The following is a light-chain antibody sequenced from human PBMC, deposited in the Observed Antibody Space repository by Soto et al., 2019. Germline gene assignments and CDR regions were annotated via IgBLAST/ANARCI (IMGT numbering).Light chain of an antibody. CDR1: QGITSY. CDR2: SAS. CDR3: QQYNTYST. V-gene: IGKV1-13*02. Sequence: AIQLTQSPSSLSASVGDRVTITCRASQGITSYLAWYQQRPGKAPGLLIYSASSLETGVPSRFSGSGSGTEFALTISSLQPDDFATYYCQQYNTYSTFGQGTKVDIK. J-gene: IGKJ1*01.